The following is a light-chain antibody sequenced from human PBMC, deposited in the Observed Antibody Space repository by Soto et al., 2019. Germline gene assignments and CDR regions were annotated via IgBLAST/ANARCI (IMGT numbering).Light chain of an antibody. V-gene: IGLV2-14*01. CDR1: SSDVGGYNY. CDR3: YSYSTSTTRV. CDR2: EVS. J-gene: IGLJ2*01. Sequence: QSVLTQPASVSGSPGQSITISCTGTSSDVGGYNYVSWYQQNPGKAPKLMIYEVSNRPSGVSNRFSGSKSGNTASLTISGLQAEDEADYYCYSYSTSTTRVFGGGTKLTVL.